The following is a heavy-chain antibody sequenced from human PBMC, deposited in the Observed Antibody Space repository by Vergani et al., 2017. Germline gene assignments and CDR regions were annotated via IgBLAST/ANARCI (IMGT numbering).Heavy chain of an antibody. Sequence: EVQLVQSGAEVKKPGESLKISCKGSGYSFTSYWIGWVRQMPGKGLEWMGVIYSGDSDTRYSPSFQGQVTISADQSISTAYLQWSSLKASDTAMYYCASHYCSSTSCFHDAFDIWGQGTMVTVSS. D-gene: IGHD2-2*01. CDR3: ASHYCSSTSCFHDAFDI. V-gene: IGHV5-51*03. CDR1: GYSFTSYW. J-gene: IGHJ3*02. CDR2: IYSGDSDT.